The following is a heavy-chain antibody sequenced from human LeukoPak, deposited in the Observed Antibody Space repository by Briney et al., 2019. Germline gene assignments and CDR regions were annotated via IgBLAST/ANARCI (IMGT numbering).Heavy chain of an antibody. V-gene: IGHV4-34*01. D-gene: IGHD2-15*01. Sequence: PSETLSLTCAVYGGSFSGYDWSWIRQPPGKGLEWIGEINHSGSTNYNPSLKSRVTISVDTSKNQFSLKLSSVTAADTAVYYCASAVVVVAATWFDYWGQGTLVTVSS. CDR3: ASAVVVVAATWFDY. J-gene: IGHJ4*02. CDR1: GGSFSGYD. CDR2: INHSGST.